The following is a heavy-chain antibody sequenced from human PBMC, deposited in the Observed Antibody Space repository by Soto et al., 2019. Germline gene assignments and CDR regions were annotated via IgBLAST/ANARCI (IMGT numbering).Heavy chain of an antibody. CDR3: TIVANDY. CDR1: GFSFSSYA. J-gene: IGHJ4*02. V-gene: IGHV3-23*01. D-gene: IGHD3-16*02. CDR2: LSGSGGRT. Sequence: EVSLLESGGGLVQPGGSLRLSCTASGFSFSSYAMSWVRQAPGKGLEWVSSLSGSGGRTHYAESVKGRFTISRDNSKNTVDLQMNSLRVDDTAVYYCTIVANDYWGQGTLLTVSS.